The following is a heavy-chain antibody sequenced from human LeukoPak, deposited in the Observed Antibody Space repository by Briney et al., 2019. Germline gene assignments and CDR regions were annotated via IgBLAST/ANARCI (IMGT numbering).Heavy chain of an antibody. D-gene: IGHD6-13*01. CDR2: IYYSGST. J-gene: IGHJ4*02. CDR1: GGSISSSSYY. CDR3: ARLHSNSWPMFDY. Sequence: PSETLSLTCTVSGGSISSSSYYWGWIRQPPGKGLEWIGSIYYSGSTYYNPSLKSRVTISVDTSKNQFSLKLSSVTAADTAVYYCARLHSNSWPMFDYWGQGTLVTVSS. V-gene: IGHV4-39*01.